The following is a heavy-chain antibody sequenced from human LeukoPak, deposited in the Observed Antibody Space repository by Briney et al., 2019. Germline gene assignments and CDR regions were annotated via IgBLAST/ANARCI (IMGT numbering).Heavy chain of an antibody. CDR1: GGSISSGNYY. CDR2: MYTSGNT. V-gene: IGHV4-61*02. CDR3: AREFDL. Sequence: SETLSLTCTVSGGSISSGNYYWDWLRQPAGTGREWVGLMYTSGNTYYNPSLKTRLTISLDTSKNQFSLKLGSVTAADTAVYYCAREFDLWGRGTLVTVSS. J-gene: IGHJ2*01.